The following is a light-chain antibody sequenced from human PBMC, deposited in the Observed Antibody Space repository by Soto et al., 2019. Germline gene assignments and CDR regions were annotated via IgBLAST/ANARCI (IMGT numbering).Light chain of an antibody. J-gene: IGLJ1*01. Sequence: QSALTQPRSGSGSPGQSVTISCTGTSSDVGGYDYVSWYQQHPDKAPKLMIYDVSKRPSGVPDRFSGSKSGNTASLTISGLQAEDEADYYCYSYAGSSYVFGTGTKLTVL. CDR1: SSDVGGYDY. V-gene: IGLV2-11*01. CDR3: YSYAGSSYV. CDR2: DVS.